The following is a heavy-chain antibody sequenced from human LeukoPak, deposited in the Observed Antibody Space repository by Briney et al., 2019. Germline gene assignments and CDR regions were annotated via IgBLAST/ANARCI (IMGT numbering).Heavy chain of an antibody. Sequence: ASVKVSCKASGYTFTSYGISWVRQAPGQGLERMGWISAYNGNTNYAQKLQGRVTMTTDTSTSTAYMELRSLRSDDTAVYYCARGVVTIFGVAPNYFDYWGQGTLVTVSS. CDR1: GYTFTSYG. D-gene: IGHD3-3*01. J-gene: IGHJ4*02. V-gene: IGHV1-18*01. CDR3: ARGVVTIFGVAPNYFDY. CDR2: ISAYNGNT.